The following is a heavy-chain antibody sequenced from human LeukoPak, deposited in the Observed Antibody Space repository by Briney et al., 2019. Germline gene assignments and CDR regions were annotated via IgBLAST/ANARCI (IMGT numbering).Heavy chain of an antibody. J-gene: IGHJ4*02. CDR1: EFSVGSNY. CDR2: IYSGGST. D-gene: IGHD1-26*01. Sequence: GGSLRLSCAASEFSVGSNYMTWVRQAPGKGLEWVSLIYSGGSTYYADSVKGRFTISRDNSKNTLYLQMNSLRAEDTAVYYCAKSSGGLPRDYFDYWGQGTLVTVSS. CDR3: AKSSGGLPRDYFDY. V-gene: IGHV3-66*01.